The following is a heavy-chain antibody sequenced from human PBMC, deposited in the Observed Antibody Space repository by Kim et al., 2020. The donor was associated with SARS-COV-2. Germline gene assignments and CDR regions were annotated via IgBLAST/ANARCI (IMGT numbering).Heavy chain of an antibody. Sequence: GGSLRLSCAASGFTFSYFPMDWVRQAPGKGLEWLSAVSPGGTKTYYADSVRGRFTISRDNSRNAVYLQVDSLTAEDTAGDYCAKENRDSFATSLDSWGQGARVTVSS. J-gene: IGHJ4*02. V-gene: IGHV3-23*01. CDR1: GFTFSYFP. D-gene: IGHD3-3*01. CDR3: AKENRDSFATSLDS. CDR2: VSPGGTKT.